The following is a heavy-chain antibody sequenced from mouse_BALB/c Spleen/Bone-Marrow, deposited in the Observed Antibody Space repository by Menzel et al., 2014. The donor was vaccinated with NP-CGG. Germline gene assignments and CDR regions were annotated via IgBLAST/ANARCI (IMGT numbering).Heavy chain of an antibody. Sequence: VKLVESGPGLVAPSQSLSITCTVSEFSLTSYGVHWVRQPPGKGLEWLGVIWAGGSTNYNSAHMSRLSISKDNSKSQVFLKMNSLQTDDTAMYYCARGVSSRAWFAYWGQGTLVTVSS. CDR2: IWAGGST. V-gene: IGHV2-9*02. D-gene: IGHD1-1*01. CDR3: ARGVSSRAWFAY. J-gene: IGHJ3*01. CDR1: EFSLTSYG.